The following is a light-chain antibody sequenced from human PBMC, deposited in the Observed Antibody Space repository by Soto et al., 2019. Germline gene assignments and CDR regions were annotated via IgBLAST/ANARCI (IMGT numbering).Light chain of an antibody. J-gene: IGLJ1*01. CDR3: GSWDSSLGAYV. Sequence: QSVMTQPPSVSAAPGQKVTISCSGSSSNIGGNSVSWYQQLPGTAPKLLIYDDNKRPSGIPDRFSGSKSGTSATLGITGFRAGDEAHYYCGSWDSSLGAYVFGTGTKVTVL. CDR1: SSNIGGNS. CDR2: DDN. V-gene: IGLV1-51*01.